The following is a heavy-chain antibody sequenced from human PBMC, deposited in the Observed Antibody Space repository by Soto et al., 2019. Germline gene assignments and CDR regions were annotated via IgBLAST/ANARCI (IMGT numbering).Heavy chain of an antibody. Sequence: EVQLVQSGAEVKKPGESLKISCKGSGYSFTSYWIGWVRQMPGKGLEWMGIIYPGDSDTRYSPSFQGQVTISADKSISTAYLQWSSLKASDTAMYYGARHQGYSSGWYRANDAFDIWGQGTMVTVSS. CDR2: IYPGDSDT. V-gene: IGHV5-51*01. D-gene: IGHD6-19*01. CDR3: ARHQGYSSGWYRANDAFDI. CDR1: GYSFTSYW. J-gene: IGHJ3*02.